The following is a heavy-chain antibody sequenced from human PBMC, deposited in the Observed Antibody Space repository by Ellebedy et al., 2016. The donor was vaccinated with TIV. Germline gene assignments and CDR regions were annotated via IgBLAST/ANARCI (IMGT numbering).Heavy chain of an antibody. CDR2: VSGSGVTT. V-gene: IGHV3-23*01. CDR1: EFTFSSYA. D-gene: IGHD1-14*01. J-gene: IGHJ4*02. Sequence: GGSLRLXXAASEFTFSSYAMSWVRQAPGKGLEWVSAVSGSGVTTYYADSVKGRFTISRDNSKSTLYLQMNSLRAEDTAVYYCARDRQYLGRSEADYWGQGILVTVSS. CDR3: ARDRQYLGRSEADY.